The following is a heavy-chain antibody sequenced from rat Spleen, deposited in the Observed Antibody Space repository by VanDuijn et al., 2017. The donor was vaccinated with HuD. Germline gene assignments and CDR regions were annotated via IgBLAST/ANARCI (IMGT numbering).Heavy chain of an antibody. V-gene: IGHV5-25*01. CDR2: ISSGGGGT. Sequence: EVQLVESGGGLVQPGRSLKLSCAASGFTFSSFPMAWVRQAPKKGLEWVASISSGGGGTYYPDSVKGRFTISRDNAKSTLYLQMDSLRSEHTAPYYCARAGYLRDWYFDFWGPGTMVTVSS. CDR3: ARAGYLRDWYFDF. D-gene: IGHD2-2*01. J-gene: IGHJ1*01. CDR1: GFTFSSFP.